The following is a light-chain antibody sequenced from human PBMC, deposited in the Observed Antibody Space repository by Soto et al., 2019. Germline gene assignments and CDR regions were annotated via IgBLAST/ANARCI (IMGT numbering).Light chain of an antibody. CDR3: QQQNNSSALT. CDR2: GAS. Sequence: EIVMTQSPATLSVSPGERATLSCRASQSVSSNLAWYQQKPGQAPRLLIYGASTRATGVPARFSGSGSGTEFTLPISSLQSEDFAVYYCQQQNNSSALTFGPGTKVDIK. CDR1: QSVSSN. J-gene: IGKJ3*01. V-gene: IGKV3-15*01.